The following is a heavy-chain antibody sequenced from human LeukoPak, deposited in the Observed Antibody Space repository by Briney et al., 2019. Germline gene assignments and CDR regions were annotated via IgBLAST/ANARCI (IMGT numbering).Heavy chain of an antibody. D-gene: IGHD1-1*01. CDR2: INHSGST. CDR3: ARYPTGTGYYMDV. Sequence: KPSETLSLTCAVYGGSFSGYYWSWIRQPPGKGLEWIGEINHSGSTNYNPSLKSRVTISVDTSKNQFSLKLSSVTAADTAVYYCARYPTGTGYYMDVWGKGTTVTVSS. J-gene: IGHJ6*03. CDR1: GGSFSGYY. V-gene: IGHV4-34*01.